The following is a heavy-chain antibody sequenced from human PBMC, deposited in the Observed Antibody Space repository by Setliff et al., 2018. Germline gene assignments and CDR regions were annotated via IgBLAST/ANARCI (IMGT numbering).Heavy chain of an antibody. D-gene: IGHD3-9*01. V-gene: IGHV7-4-1*02. J-gene: IGHJ4*02. Sequence: ASVKVSCKASGHTFTSYAMNWVRQAPGQGLEWMGWINTNTGNPTYAQGFTGRFVFSLDTSVSTAYLQISSLKAEDTAVYYCARDQGGRYFDWLLDGYYFDYWGQGTLVTVSS. CDR1: GHTFTSYA. CDR3: ARDQGGRYFDWLLDGYYFDY. CDR2: INTNTGNP.